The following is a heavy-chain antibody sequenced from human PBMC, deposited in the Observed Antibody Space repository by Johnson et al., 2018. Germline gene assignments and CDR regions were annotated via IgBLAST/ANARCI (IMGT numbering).Heavy chain of an antibody. Sequence: QVQLQQWGAGLLKPSETLSLTCAVYGGSFSGYYWSWIRQPPGKGLEWIGEINHSGSTNYNPSLKSRVTISVDTSKNQFSLKLSSVTAADTAVYYCARVVHYYMGVWGKGTTVTVSS. CDR1: GGSFSGYY. D-gene: IGHD3-10*01. J-gene: IGHJ6*03. V-gene: IGHV4-34*01. CDR2: INHSGST. CDR3: ARVVHYYMGV.